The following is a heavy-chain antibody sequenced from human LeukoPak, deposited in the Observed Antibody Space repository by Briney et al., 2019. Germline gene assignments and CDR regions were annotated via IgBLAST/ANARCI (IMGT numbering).Heavy chain of an antibody. J-gene: IGHJ4*02. D-gene: IGHD3-10*01. Sequence: PGGSLRLSCAASGFTFNSYAMSWVRQAPGKGLEWVSAISGGGGGSTYYADSAKGRFSISRDNSKNTLYLQMNSLRAEDTAVYYCAKRHYYGSGSNDGYYFDFWGQGTLVTVSS. V-gene: IGHV3-23*01. CDR2: ISGGGGGST. CDR1: GFTFNSYA. CDR3: AKRHYYGSGSNDGYYFDF.